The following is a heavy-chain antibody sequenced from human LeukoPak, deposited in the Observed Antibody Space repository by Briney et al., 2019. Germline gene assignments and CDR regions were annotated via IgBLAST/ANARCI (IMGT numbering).Heavy chain of an antibody. V-gene: IGHV5-51*01. CDR3: ARHVDDSSGYYYRTMYYFDY. CDR2: ISPGDSDT. D-gene: IGHD3-22*01. J-gene: IGHJ4*02. Sequence: GESLKISCEGSGDSFTIDWIAWVRQMPGKGLEWMGIISPGDSDTRYSPSFQGQVTISADKSISTAYLQWSSLKASDTAMYYCARHVDDSSGYYYRTMYYFDYWGQGSLVTVSS. CDR1: GDSFTIDW.